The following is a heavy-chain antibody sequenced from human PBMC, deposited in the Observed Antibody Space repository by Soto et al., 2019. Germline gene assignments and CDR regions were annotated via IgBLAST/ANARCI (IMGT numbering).Heavy chain of an antibody. CDR1: GFTFSSYA. J-gene: IGHJ2*01. V-gene: IGHV3-30-3*01. CDR2: ISYDGSNK. Sequence: GGSLRLSCAASGFTFSSYAMHWVRQAPGKGLEWVAVISYDGSNKYYADSVKGRFTISRDNSKNTLYLQMNSLGAEETAVYYCARAGSLSSIGIAAAGSQHWYFDLWGRGTLVTVSS. CDR3: ARAGSLSSIGIAAAGSQHWYFDL. D-gene: IGHD6-13*01.